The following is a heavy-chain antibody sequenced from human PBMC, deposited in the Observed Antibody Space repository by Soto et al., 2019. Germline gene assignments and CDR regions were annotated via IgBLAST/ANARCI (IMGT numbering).Heavy chain of an antibody. V-gene: IGHV4-34*01. J-gene: IGHJ4*02. CDR2: INHSGST. CDR3: ARGIHGYFDWLLSYFDY. CDR1: GGSFSGYY. Sequence: SETLSLTCAVYGGSFSGYYWSWIRQPPGKGLEWIGEINHSGSTNYNPSLKSRVTISVDTSKNQFSLKLSSVTAADTAVYYCARGIHGYFDWLLSYFDYWGQGTLVTVSS. D-gene: IGHD3-9*01.